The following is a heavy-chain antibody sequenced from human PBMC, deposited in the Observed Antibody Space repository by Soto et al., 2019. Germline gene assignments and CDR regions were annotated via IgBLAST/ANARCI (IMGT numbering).Heavy chain of an antibody. CDR1: GFTFSTYS. D-gene: IGHD2-2*01. V-gene: IGHV3-21*01. CDR3: AREVTAAMGGNWFDP. Sequence: GGSLRLSCAASGFTFSTYSMNWVRQAPGKGLEWVSSISSSSSYIYYADSVKGRFTISRDNAKNSLYLQMNSLRAEDTAVYYCAREVTAAMGGNWFDPWGQGTLVTVSS. J-gene: IGHJ5*02. CDR2: ISSSSSYI.